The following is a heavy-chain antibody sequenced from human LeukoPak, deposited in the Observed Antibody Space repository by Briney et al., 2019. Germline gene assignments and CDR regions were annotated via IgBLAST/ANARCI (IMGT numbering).Heavy chain of an antibody. CDR3: AKGSNSSGWYLSSYYYYGMDV. Sequence: GGSLRLSCAASGFTFSSYAMSWVRQAPGKGLEGVSAISGSGGSTYYADSVKGRFTISRDNSKNTLYLQMNSLRAEDTAVYYCAKGSNSSGWYLSSYYYYGMDVWGQGTTVTVSS. CDR1: GFTFSSYA. D-gene: IGHD6-19*01. V-gene: IGHV3-23*01. CDR2: ISGSGGST. J-gene: IGHJ6*02.